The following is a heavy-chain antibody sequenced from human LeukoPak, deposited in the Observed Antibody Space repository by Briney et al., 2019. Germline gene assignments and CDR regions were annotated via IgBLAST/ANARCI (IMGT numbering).Heavy chain of an antibody. CDR2: ISYDGSNK. V-gene: IGHV3-30*04. Sequence: GGSLRLSCAASGFTFSSYAMHWVRQAPGKGLEWVAVISYDGSNKYYADSVKGRFTISRDNSKNALYLQMSSLSAEDTAVYYCARGEGVVGRRYIDCWGQGTLVTVSS. CDR3: ARGEGVVGRRYIDC. J-gene: IGHJ4*02. D-gene: IGHD1-26*01. CDR1: GFTFSSYA.